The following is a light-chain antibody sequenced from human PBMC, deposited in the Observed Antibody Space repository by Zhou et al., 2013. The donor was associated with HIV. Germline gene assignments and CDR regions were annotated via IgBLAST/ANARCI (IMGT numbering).Light chain of an antibody. V-gene: IGKV1-33*01. Sequence: DIQMTQSPSSLSASAGDRVTITCRASQTISNYLNWYQQKPGKAPTLLIYKASNLQSGVPSRFSGSGSGADFTFTISSLQPEDIATYYCQQYDNLPRPPITFGQGTRLEIK. CDR2: KAS. CDR3: QQYDNLPRPPIT. CDR1: QTISNY. J-gene: IGKJ5*01.